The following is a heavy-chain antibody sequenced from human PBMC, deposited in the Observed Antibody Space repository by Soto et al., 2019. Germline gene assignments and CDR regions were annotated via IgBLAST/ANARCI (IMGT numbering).Heavy chain of an antibody. CDR3: ARPYISVGASGYAFDI. V-gene: IGHV1-69*01. CDR1: GGTFSSYA. CDR2: IITIFGTA. J-gene: IGHJ3*02. D-gene: IGHD1-26*01. Sequence: QVQLVQSGAEVKKPGSSVKVSCKASGGTFSSYAISWVRQAPGQGLEWMGGIITIFGTANYTQKFQGRVTIAADESTSTAHMELSSLGSEDTAGYYCARPYISVGASGYAFDIWGPGTTVTVSS.